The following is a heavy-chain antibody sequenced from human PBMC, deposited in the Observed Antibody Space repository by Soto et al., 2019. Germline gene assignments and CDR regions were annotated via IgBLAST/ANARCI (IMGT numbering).Heavy chain of an antibody. Sequence: ASVKVSCKASGYTFNTYGINWVRQAPGQGLELMGWISAYDGKTTYAEKFQGRVTLTTDTSTSTAYMELRSLSSVTAADTAVYYCARDDYGGNSFDWNWYFDLWGRGTLVTVSS. CDR2: ISAYDGKT. CDR3: ARDDYGGNSFDWNWYFDL. J-gene: IGHJ2*01. V-gene: IGHV1-18*01. CDR1: GYTFNTYG. D-gene: IGHD4-17*01.